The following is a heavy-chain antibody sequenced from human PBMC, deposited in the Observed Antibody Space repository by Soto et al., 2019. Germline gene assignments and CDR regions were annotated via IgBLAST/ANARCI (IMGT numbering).Heavy chain of an antibody. CDR2: ISYDGSNK. D-gene: IGHD1-26*01. J-gene: IGHJ6*02. Sequence: GGSLRLSCAASGFTFSSYGMHWVRQAPGKGLAWVAVISYDGSNKYYADSVKGRFTISRDNSKNTLYLQMNSLRAEDTAVYYCAKDVVVGATTGLGDYYYYYGMDVWGQGTTVTVSS. CDR3: AKDVVVGATTGLGDYYYYYGMDV. CDR1: GFTFSSYG. V-gene: IGHV3-30*18.